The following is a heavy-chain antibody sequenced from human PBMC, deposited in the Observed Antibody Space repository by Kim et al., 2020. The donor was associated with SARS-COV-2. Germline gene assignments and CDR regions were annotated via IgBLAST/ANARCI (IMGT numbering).Heavy chain of an antibody. Sequence: GGSLRLSCAASGFTFSSYGMHWVRQAPGKGLEWVAVIWYDGSNKYYADSVKGRFTISRDNSKNTLYLQMNSLRAEDTAVYYCARGRGYSYGGFDYWGQGTLVTVSS. D-gene: IGHD5-18*01. V-gene: IGHV3-33*01. CDR1: GFTFSSYG. J-gene: IGHJ4*02. CDR2: IWYDGSNK. CDR3: ARGRGYSYGGFDY.